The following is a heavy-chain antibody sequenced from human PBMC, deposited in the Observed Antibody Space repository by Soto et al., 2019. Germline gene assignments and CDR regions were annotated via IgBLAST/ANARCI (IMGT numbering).Heavy chain of an antibody. CDR2: FDPEDGET. CDR1: GYTLTELS. J-gene: IGHJ4*02. V-gene: IGHV1-24*01. CDR3: ATRYYDSSGYYSPFDY. D-gene: IGHD3-22*01. Sequence: ASVKVSCKVSGYTLTELSMHWVRQAPGKGLEWMGGFDPEDGETIYAQKFQGRVTMTEDTSTDTAYMELSSLSSEDTAVYYCATRYYDSSGYYSPFDYWGQGTLVTVSS.